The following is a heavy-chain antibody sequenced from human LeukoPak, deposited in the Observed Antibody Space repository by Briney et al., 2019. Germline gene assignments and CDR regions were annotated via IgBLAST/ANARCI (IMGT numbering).Heavy chain of an antibody. V-gene: IGHV3-23*01. CDR2: ISGSGGST. D-gene: IGHD6-19*01. CDR3: AKTGHSSGWYGDFDY. CDR1: GFTFSSYA. Sequence: GGSLRLSCAASGFTFSSYAMSWVRQAPGKGLEWVSAISGSGGSTYYADSVKGRFTISRDNSKNTLYLQMNSLRAEDTAVYYCAKTGHSSGWYGDFDYWGQGTLVTVSS. J-gene: IGHJ4*02.